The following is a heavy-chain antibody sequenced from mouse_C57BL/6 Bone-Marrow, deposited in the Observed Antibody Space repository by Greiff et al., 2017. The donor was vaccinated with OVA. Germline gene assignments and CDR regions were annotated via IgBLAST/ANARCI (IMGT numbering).Heavy chain of an antibody. J-gene: IGHJ4*01. V-gene: IGHV5-4*01. CDR1: GFTFSSYV. CDR2: ISDGGSYT. CDR3: AREGYGNPYYAMDY. Sequence: DVMLVESGGGLVKPGGSLKLSCAASGFTFSSYVMSWVRQTPEKRLEWVATISDGGSYTYYPDNVKGRFTISRDNAKNNLYLQMSHLKSEDTAMYYCAREGYGNPYYAMDYWGQGTSVTVSS. D-gene: IGHD2-1*01.